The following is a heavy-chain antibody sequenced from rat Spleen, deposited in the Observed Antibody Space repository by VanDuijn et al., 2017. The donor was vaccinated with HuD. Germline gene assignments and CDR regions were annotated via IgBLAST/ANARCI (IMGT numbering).Heavy chain of an antibody. CDR2: ISYDGSNT. CDR3: ARREQLGGYFDY. CDR1: GFTFSNYD. Sequence: EVQLVESGGGLVQPGRSLKLSCAASGFTFSNYDMAWVRQSPTKGLEWVATISYDGSNTDYRDSVKGRFTISRDNAKSTLYLQMDSLRSEDTATYYCARREQLGGYFDYWGQGVMVTVSS. V-gene: IGHV5-29*01. J-gene: IGHJ2*01. D-gene: IGHD1-10*01.